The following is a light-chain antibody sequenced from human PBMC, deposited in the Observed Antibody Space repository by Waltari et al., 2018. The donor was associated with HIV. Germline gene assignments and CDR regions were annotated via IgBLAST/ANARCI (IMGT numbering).Light chain of an antibody. J-gene: IGLJ3*02. Sequence: QSALTQPRSVSGSPGQSVTISCTGTSNDVGAYGFVSWYQQHPGKAPRLMIFDVISRPSGVPDRFSGSKSCSTASLTISGLQAEDEADYYCSSYAGSYIWVFGGGTKLTVL. CDR2: DVI. CDR3: SSYAGSYIWV. CDR1: SNDVGAYGF. V-gene: IGLV2-11*01.